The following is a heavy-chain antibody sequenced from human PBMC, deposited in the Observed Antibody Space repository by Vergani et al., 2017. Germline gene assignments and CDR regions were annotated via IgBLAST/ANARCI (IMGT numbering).Heavy chain of an antibody. CDR2: MDYSGSP. J-gene: IGHJ4*02. CDR3: ASKRGACRAAYCHSYDF. V-gene: IGHV4-39*01. CDR1: GDSAISTDNH. Sequence: VQMKKSGQGLGKPSETLSLTGTVSGDSAISTDNHGAGIRKPPGKGLEWIGSMDYSGSPSYNPSLESRISISFETPKNQFSLRLTSVTAADTAVYYCASKRGACRAAYCHSYDFWGPGTLVGVSS. D-gene: IGHD2-15*01.